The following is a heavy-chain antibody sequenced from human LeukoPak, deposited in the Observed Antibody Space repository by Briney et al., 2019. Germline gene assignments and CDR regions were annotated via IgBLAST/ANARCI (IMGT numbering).Heavy chain of an antibody. CDR3: AKMRTPTAHSGDAFDI. Sequence: GSPKLPCAASGFPFRSHGLHWVRQAPGKGLEWVAVISYDGSNKYYVDSVKGRFTISRDNSKNTLNLQMNSLRAEDTAVYYCAKMRTPTAHSGDAFDIWGQGTMVTVSS. D-gene: IGHD4-17*01. CDR1: GFPFRSHG. V-gene: IGHV3-30*18. CDR2: ISYDGSNK. J-gene: IGHJ3*02.